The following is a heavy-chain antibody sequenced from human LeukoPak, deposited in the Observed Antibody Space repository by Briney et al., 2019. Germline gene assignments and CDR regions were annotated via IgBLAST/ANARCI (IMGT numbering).Heavy chain of an antibody. V-gene: IGHV3-66*02. J-gene: IGHJ6*03. Sequence: GGSLRLSCAASGFTVSSNYMSWGRQAPGKGLEWVSVIYSGGSTYYADSVKGRFTISRDNSKNTLYLQMNSLRAEDTAVYYCTIAAAGTPYYYYYMDVWGKGTTVTVSS. D-gene: IGHD6-13*01. CDR3: TIAAAGTPYYYYYMDV. CDR1: GFTVSSNY. CDR2: IYSGGST.